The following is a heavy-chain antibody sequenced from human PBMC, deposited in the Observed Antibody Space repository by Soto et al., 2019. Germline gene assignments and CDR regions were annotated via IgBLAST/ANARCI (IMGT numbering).Heavy chain of an antibody. Sequence: ASVKVSCKASGYTFTSYGISWVRQAPGQGLEWMGWISAYNGNTNYAQKLQGRVTMTTDTSTSTAYMELSRLRSDDTAVYYCARSSSSSWTFDYWGQGTLVTVSS. V-gene: IGHV1-18*01. J-gene: IGHJ4*02. CDR1: GYTFTSYG. CDR3: ARSSSSSWTFDY. CDR2: ISAYNGNT. D-gene: IGHD6-13*01.